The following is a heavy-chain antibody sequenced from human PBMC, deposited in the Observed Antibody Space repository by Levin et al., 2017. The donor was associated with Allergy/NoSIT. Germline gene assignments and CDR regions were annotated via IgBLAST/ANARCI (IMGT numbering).Heavy chain of an antibody. CDR3: ARGHIYYRDNTAYADF. J-gene: IGHJ4*02. CDR1: GYSFTDHY. CDR2: INPSSGGT. D-gene: IGHD3-16*01. V-gene: IGHV1-2*02. Sequence: ASVKVSCKASGYSFTDHYIHWVRQGPRQGLEWMGWINPSSGGTTWAQRFQGRISMTRDTSIGTAYMELSGLRSDDTAIYFCARGHIYYRDNTAYADFWGQGTLVTVSS.